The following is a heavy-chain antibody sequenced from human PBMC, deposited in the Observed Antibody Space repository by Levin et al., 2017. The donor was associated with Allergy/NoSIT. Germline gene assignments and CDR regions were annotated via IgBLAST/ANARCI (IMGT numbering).Heavy chain of an antibody. CDR3: ARSTGDAAKSYYFDY. CDR1: GFTCNSYS. V-gene: IGHV3-21*01. Sequence: GESLKISCAASGFTCNSYSMNWVRQAPGKGLEWVSSISSGSRYIYYADSMKGRFTVSRDNAKNSLYLQMNSLRVEDTAVYYCARSTGDAAKSYYFDYWGQGTLVTVSS. J-gene: IGHJ4*02. D-gene: IGHD2-2*01. CDR2: ISSGSRYI.